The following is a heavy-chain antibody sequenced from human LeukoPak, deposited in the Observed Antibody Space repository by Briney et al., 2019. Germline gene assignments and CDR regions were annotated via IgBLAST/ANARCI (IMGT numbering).Heavy chain of an antibody. CDR3: ARQEVYCSSTSCYARGYSYGTFFDY. J-gene: IGHJ4*02. Sequence: PSETLSLTCTVSGGSFSISSYCWGWIRQPPGKGLEWIGSIYDSGSNYYNPSLKSRVTISVDTSKNQFSLKLSSVTAADTAVYYCARQEVYCSSTSCYARGYSYGTFFDYWGQGTLVTVSS. CDR1: GGSFSISSYC. V-gene: IGHV4-39*01. CDR2: IYDSGSN. D-gene: IGHD2-2*01.